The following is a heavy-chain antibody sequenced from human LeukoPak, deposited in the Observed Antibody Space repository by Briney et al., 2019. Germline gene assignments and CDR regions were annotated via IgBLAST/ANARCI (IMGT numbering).Heavy chain of an antibody. CDR2: ISAYNGNT. J-gene: IGHJ4*02. CDR3: AREKDGLWSSRGYLIA. Sequence: ASVKVSCKASGYTFTSYGISWVRQAPGQGLEWMGWISAYNGNTNYAQKLQGRVTMTTDTSTSTAYMELRSLRSDDTAVYYCAREKDGLWSSRGYLIAWGQGPLVTVS. V-gene: IGHV1-18*01. D-gene: IGHD3-22*01. CDR1: GYTFTSYG.